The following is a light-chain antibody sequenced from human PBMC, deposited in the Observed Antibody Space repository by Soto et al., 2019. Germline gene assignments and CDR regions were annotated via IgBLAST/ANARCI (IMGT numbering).Light chain of an antibody. J-gene: IGKJ5*01. V-gene: IGKV3-20*01. CDR3: QQYGSSPIT. CDR1: QSVSSY. Sequence: EIVLTQSPATRSLSPGERATLSCRASQSVSSYLAWYQQKPGQAPRLLIYDGSNRATGIPDRFSGSGSGTDFTLTISRQEPEDFAVYYCQQYGSSPITFGQGTRLEIK. CDR2: DGS.